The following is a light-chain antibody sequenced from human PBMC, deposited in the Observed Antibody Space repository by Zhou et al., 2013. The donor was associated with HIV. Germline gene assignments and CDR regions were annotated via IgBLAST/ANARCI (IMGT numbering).Light chain of an antibody. CDR1: QDISNY. J-gene: IGKJ4*01. CDR3: QKYNSAPLT. Sequence: DIQMTQSPSSLSTSLGDRVTITCQASQDISNYLNWYQQKPGKAPKLLIFETSNLEIGVPSRFSGSGSGTEFTLTISSLQPEDVATYYCQKYNSAPLTFGGGTKVEIK. CDR2: ETS. V-gene: IGKV1-33*01.